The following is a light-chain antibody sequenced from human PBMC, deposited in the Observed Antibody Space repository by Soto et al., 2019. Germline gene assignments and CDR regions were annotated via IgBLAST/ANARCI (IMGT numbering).Light chain of an antibody. CDR1: QDISNY. CDR2: DAS. Sequence: DIQMTQSPSSLSASVGDRVTITCQARQDISNYLNWYQQKPGKAPKLLIYDASNLETGVPSRFSGSGSGTDFTFTISSLQPEDIATYYCHQYDNLPPWTFGQGTKVEIK. CDR3: HQYDNLPPWT. V-gene: IGKV1-33*01. J-gene: IGKJ1*01.